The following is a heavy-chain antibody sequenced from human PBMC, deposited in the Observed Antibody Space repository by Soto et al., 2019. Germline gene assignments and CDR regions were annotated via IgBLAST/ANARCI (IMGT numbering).Heavy chain of an antibody. D-gene: IGHD5-18*01. CDR2: ISVYSGHT. J-gene: IGHJ5*02. CDR1: GYTFSSSI. CDR3: ATSPMAARYGNWFDR. V-gene: IGHV1-18*04. Sequence: QVQLVHSGAEVKKPGASVTISCRASGYTFSSSIISRVRQAPGQGLEWMGWISVYSGHTNYAPKFQGRVTVTTDTSTSTAYMELRSLRSDDTAVYHCATSPMAARYGNWFDRWGQGTLVTVSS.